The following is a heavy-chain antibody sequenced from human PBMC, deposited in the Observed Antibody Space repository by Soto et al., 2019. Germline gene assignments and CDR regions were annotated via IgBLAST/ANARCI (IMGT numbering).Heavy chain of an antibody. D-gene: IGHD3-16*01. Sequence: EVQLLESGGGLVQPGGSLRLSCAASGFTFSSYAMSWVRQAPGKGLEWVSAISGSGGSTYYADSVKGRFTISRDNSKNALYLQMNSLRAEDTAVYYCAKDGGRDYYGMDVWGQGTTVTVSS. V-gene: IGHV3-23*01. CDR1: GFTFSSYA. CDR3: AKDGGRDYYGMDV. CDR2: ISGSGGST. J-gene: IGHJ6*02.